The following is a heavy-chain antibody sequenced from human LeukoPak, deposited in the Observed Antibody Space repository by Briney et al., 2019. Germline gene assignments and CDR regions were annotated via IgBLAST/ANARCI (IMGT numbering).Heavy chain of an antibody. D-gene: IGHD3-22*01. Sequence: SVKVSCKASGGTFSSYAISWVRQAPGQGLEWMGGIIPIFGTANYAQKFQGRVTITTDESTSTAYMELSSLRSEDTAVYYCARSKRRYDSSGYALWPYWGQGTLVTVSS. CDR3: ARSKRRYDSSGYALWPY. J-gene: IGHJ4*02. V-gene: IGHV1-69*05. CDR1: GGTFSSYA. CDR2: IIPIFGTA.